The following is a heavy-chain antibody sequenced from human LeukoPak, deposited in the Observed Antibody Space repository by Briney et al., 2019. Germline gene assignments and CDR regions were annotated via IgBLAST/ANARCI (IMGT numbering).Heavy chain of an antibody. CDR1: GFTFDDYA. V-gene: IGHV3-9*01. CDR2: ISWNSGSI. Sequence: PGRSLRLSCAASGFTFDDYAMPWVRQAPGKGLEWVSGISWNSGSIGYADSVKGRFTISRDNAKNSLYLQMNSLRAEDTALYYCAKDRYSSGYYYHFDYWGQGTLVTVSS. J-gene: IGHJ4*02. D-gene: IGHD3-22*01. CDR3: AKDRYSSGYYYHFDY.